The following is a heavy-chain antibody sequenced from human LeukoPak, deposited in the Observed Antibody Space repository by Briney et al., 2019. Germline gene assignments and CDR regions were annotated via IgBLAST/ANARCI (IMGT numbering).Heavy chain of an antibody. CDR2: IYYSGST. CDR1: GGSISSYY. V-gene: IGHV4-59*01. J-gene: IGHJ4*02. Sequence: SETLSLTCTVSGGSISSYYWSWIRQPPGRGLEWIGYIYYSGSTNYNPSLKSRVTISVDTSKNQFSLKLSSVTAADTAVYYCARVTTIFGVVIKGVDYWGQGTLVTVSS. D-gene: IGHD3-3*01. CDR3: ARVTTIFGVVIKGVDY.